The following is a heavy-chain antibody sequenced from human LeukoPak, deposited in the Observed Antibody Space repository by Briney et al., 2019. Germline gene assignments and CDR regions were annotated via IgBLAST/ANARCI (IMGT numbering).Heavy chain of an antibody. V-gene: IGHV4-39*01. CDR1: GGSISSSSYY. J-gene: IGHJ4*02. Sequence: SETLSLTCTVSGGSISSSSYYWGWIRQPPGKGLEWIVSIHYSGSTYYNPSLKRRVTISVDTSKNQFYLKLSSVAAADTAVYYCARGSDSSSWSFFDYWGQGTLVTVSS. D-gene: IGHD6-13*01. CDR2: IHYSGST. CDR3: ARGSDSSSWSFFDY.